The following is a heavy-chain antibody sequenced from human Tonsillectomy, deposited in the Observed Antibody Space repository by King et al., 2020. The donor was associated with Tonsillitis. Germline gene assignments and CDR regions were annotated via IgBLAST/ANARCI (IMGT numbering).Heavy chain of an antibody. CDR1: GYTFTSYA. V-gene: IGHV1-18*04. D-gene: IGHD3-22*01. J-gene: IGHJ3*02. Sequence: VQLVESGAEVKKPGASVKVSCQASGYTFTSYAINWVRQAPGQGLEWMGWISPHNGNANYAQKLQGRVTMTTDTSTNTAYMELRSLRSDEPAVYYCTRADDISGYYNAFDIWGQGTVVTVSS. CDR3: TRADDISGYYNAFDI. CDR2: ISPHNGNA.